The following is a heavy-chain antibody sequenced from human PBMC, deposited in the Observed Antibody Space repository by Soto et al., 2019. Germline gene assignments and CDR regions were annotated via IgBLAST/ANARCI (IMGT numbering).Heavy chain of an antibody. CDR1: GYTFTNYG. J-gene: IGHJ3*02. CDR3: ARDLLYSTRSTVRFDI. V-gene: IGHV1-18*01. D-gene: IGHD6-13*01. CDR2: INTYNGNT. Sequence: VQLVQSGVEVKKPGASVKVSCKASGYTFTNYGISWVRQAPGQGLEWMGWINTYNGNTNYAPKVKGRVTMTTETSKSTAYMELRSLRYDDTAVYYCARDLLYSTRSTVRFDIWVQGTMLTVSS.